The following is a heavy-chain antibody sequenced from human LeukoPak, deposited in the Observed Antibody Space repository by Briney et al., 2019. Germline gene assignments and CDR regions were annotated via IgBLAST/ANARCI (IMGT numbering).Heavy chain of an antibody. CDR3: ASSPAYSSSWYAIDT. Sequence: GGSLRLSCAASGVIFSNYDMHWVRPAAGKGLEWVSGIGTAGDTYYPGSVKGRFTISRENAKNSLYLHMNSLSAGDTAMYYCASSPAYSSSWYAIDTWGQGTLVTVSS. J-gene: IGHJ5*02. CDR2: IGTAGDT. D-gene: IGHD6-13*01. CDR1: GVIFSNYD. V-gene: IGHV3-13*01.